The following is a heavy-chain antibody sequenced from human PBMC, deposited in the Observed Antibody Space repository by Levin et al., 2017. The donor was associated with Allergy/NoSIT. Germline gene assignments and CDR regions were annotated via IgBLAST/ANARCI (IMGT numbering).Heavy chain of an antibody. D-gene: IGHD2-15*01. CDR1: GFTFSSYA. CDR2: ISYDGSNK. J-gene: IGHJ3*02. Sequence: PGGSLRLSCAASGFTFSSYAMHWVRQAPGKGLEWVAVISYDGSNKYYADSVKGRFTISRDNSKNTLYLQMNSLRAEDTAVYYCARRGPETCSGGSCSDAFDIWGQGTMVTVSS. CDR3: ARRGPETCSGGSCSDAFDI. V-gene: IGHV3-30*04.